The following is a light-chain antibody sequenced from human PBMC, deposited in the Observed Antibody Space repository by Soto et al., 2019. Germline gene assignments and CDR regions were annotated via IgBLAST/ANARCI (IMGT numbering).Light chain of an antibody. CDR2: EVT. CDR1: SSDIGAYNY. Sequence: SALTQPASVSGSPGQSITISCTGTSSDIGAYNYVSWYQQHPGKAPKLMIYEVTYRPSGVSDRFSGSKSVNTASLTISGLQAEDEAHYYCSSFTSSSTLVFGGGTKLTVL. CDR3: SSFTSSSTLV. V-gene: IGLV2-14*01. J-gene: IGLJ2*01.